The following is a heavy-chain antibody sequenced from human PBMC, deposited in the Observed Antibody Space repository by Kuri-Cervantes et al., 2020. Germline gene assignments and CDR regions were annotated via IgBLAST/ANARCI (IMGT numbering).Heavy chain of an antibody. Sequence: GESLKISCAASGFTFSSYSMNWVRQAPGKGLEWVSSISSSSSYIYYADSVKGRFTISRDNAKNSLYLQMNSLRAEDTAVYYCARWVSDSGTHYRWDYWGQGTLVTVSS. CDR3: ARWVSDSGTHYRWDY. CDR2: ISSSSSYI. D-gene: IGHD3-10*01. J-gene: IGHJ4*02. CDR1: GFTFSSYS. V-gene: IGHV3-21*04.